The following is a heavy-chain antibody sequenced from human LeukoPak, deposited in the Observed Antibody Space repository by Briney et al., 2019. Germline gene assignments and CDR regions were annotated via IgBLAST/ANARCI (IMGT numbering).Heavy chain of an antibody. Sequence: SETLSLTCTVSGGSVSSGSYYWSWIRQPPGKGLEWIGYIYYTGSTNYNPSLKSRVTMSVDTSKNQFSLNLSSVTAADTAVYYCARVEMATTRHAFDIWGQGTMVTVSS. V-gene: IGHV4-61*01. CDR3: ARVEMATTRHAFDI. CDR2: IYYTGST. CDR1: GGSVSSGSYY. J-gene: IGHJ3*02. D-gene: IGHD5-24*01.